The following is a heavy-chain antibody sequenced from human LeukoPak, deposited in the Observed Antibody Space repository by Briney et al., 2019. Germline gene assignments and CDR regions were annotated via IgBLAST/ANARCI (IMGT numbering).Heavy chain of an antibody. CDR3: AKDIMRLTGYYDGYAFDI. CDR2: ISWNSGSI. D-gene: IGHD3-9*01. CDR1: GFTFSSYA. Sequence: GGSLRLSCAASGFTFSSYAMHWVWQAPGKGLEWVSGISWNSGSIGYADSVKGRFTISRDNAKNSLYLQMNSLRAEDMALYYCAKDIMRLTGYYDGYAFDIWGQGTMVTVSS. V-gene: IGHV3-9*03. J-gene: IGHJ3*02.